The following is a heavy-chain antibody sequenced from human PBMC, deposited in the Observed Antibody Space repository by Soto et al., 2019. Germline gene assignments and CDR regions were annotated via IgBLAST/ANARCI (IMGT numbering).Heavy chain of an antibody. CDR2: IIPIFGTA. Sequence: QVQLVQSGAEVKKPGSSVKVSCKASGGTFSSYAISWVRQAPGQGLEWMGGIIPIFGTANYAQKFQGRVTITADKSTSTAYMELSSLRSEDTAVYYCASQTAYDFWSGYGGESLYYGMDVWGQGTTVTVSS. CDR1: GGTFSSYA. V-gene: IGHV1-69*06. D-gene: IGHD3-3*01. J-gene: IGHJ6*02. CDR3: ASQTAYDFWSGYGGESLYYGMDV.